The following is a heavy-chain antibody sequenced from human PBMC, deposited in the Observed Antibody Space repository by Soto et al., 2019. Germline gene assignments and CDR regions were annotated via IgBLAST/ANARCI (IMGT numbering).Heavy chain of an antibody. CDR1: GGSFISYS. J-gene: IGHJ6*03. CDR3: AKSLLFVDHAYMDV. CDR2: IIPIQGTA. V-gene: IGHV1-69*08. Sequence: QVQLVQSGAEVTKPGSSVKVSCEASGGSFISYSFTWVRQAPGQGLEWMGRIIPIQGTASYSLKFQDRVTITADRSTKTVYMELRSLRPEDTALYFCAKSLLFVDHAYMDVWGKGTTVTVSS. D-gene: IGHD2-21*01.